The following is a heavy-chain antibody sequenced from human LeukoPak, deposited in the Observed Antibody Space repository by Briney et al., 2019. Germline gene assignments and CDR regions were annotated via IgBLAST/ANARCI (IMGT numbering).Heavy chain of an antibody. CDR1: GYTFTGYY. V-gene: IGHV1-2*02. Sequence: ASVKVSCKASGYTFTGYYMHWVRQAPGQGLEWMGWINPNSGGANYAQKFQGRVTMTRDTSISTAYMELSRLRSDDTAVYYCAREGVDTAMVMFPNYYYMDVWGKGTTVTVSS. CDR3: AREGVDTAMVMFPNYYYMDV. CDR2: INPNSGGA. J-gene: IGHJ6*03. D-gene: IGHD5-18*01.